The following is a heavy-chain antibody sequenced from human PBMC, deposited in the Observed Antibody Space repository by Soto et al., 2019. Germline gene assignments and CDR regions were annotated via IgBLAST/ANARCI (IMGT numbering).Heavy chain of an antibody. Sequence: ASVKVSCKASGYTFTRYPIHWVRQAPGQRPEWMGWISAGNGDTEYSQSFQGRVTITRDTSAKTVYMELTNLTSDDTAVYYCASRPGSERWLVIDYWGQGTLVTVSS. J-gene: IGHJ4*02. D-gene: IGHD6-19*01. CDR1: GYTFTRYP. CDR3: ASRPGSERWLVIDY. V-gene: IGHV1-3*01. CDR2: ISAGNGDT.